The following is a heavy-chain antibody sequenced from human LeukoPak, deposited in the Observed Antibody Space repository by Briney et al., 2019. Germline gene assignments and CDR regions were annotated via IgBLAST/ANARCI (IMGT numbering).Heavy chain of an antibody. Sequence: GGSLRLSCVASGFTFSSYWMNWARQAPGKGLEWVASINHNGNVNYYVDSVKGRFTISRDNAKNSLYLQMSNLRAEDTAVYFCARGGGLDVWGQGARSPSP. D-gene: IGHD3-16*01. V-gene: IGHV3-7*03. CDR1: GFTFSSYW. CDR2: INHNGNVN. J-gene: IGHJ6*02. CDR3: ARGGGLDV.